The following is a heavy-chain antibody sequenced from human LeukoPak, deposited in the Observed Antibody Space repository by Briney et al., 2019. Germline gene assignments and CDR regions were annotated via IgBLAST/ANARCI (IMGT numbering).Heavy chain of an antibody. V-gene: IGHV3-23*01. CDR2: ISGSGGST. Sequence: GGSLRLSCAASGFTFSSYAMSWVIQAPGKGLEWVSAISGSGGSTYYADSVKGRFTISRDNSKNTLYLQMNSLRAEDTALYYCAIREMYSSGWCLGYWGQGTLVTVSS. D-gene: IGHD6-19*01. J-gene: IGHJ4*02. CDR3: AIREMYSSGWCLGY. CDR1: GFTFSSYA.